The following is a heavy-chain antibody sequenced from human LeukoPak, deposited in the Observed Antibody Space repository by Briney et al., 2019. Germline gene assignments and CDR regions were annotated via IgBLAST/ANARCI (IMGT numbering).Heavy chain of an antibody. J-gene: IGHJ4*02. Sequence: GGSLRLSCAASGITFSSYVMCWVRPALMRGVEWVSGIGVSGAGTYYVDSVKGRFTIYRDNSKNTLYLQMNSLRAEDTAVYYCTKGELLLSASDFWGQGTLVTVSS. CDR3: TKGELLLSASDF. V-gene: IGHV3-23*01. CDR1: GITFSSYV. CDR2: IGVSGAGT. D-gene: IGHD2-15*01.